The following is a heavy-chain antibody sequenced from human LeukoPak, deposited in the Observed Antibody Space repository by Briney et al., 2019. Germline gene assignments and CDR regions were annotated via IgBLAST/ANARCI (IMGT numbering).Heavy chain of an antibody. Sequence: GGSLRLSCAASGFTFSSYSMNWVRQAPGKGLEWVSYISSSSGTIYYADSVKGRFTISRDNAKNSLYLQMNSLRAEDTAVYYCARFGPFSSSWYWGQGTLVTVSS. CDR3: ARFGPFSSSWY. V-gene: IGHV3-48*04. J-gene: IGHJ4*02. D-gene: IGHD6-13*01. CDR2: ISSSSGTI. CDR1: GFTFSSYS.